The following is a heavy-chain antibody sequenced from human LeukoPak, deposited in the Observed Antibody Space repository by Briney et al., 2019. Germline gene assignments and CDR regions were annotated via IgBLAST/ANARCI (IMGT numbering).Heavy chain of an antibody. CDR2: INPNSGGT. V-gene: IGHV1-2*02. D-gene: IGHD3-22*01. Sequence: ASVKVSCKASGYTLTGYYMHWVRQAPGQGLEWMGWINPNSGGTNYAQKFQGRVTMTRDTSISTAYMEVSRLRSDDTAVYYCARDYYDSSGYYSVWFDPWGQGTLVTVSS. CDR3: ARDYYDSSGYYSVWFDP. CDR1: GYTLTGYY. J-gene: IGHJ5*02.